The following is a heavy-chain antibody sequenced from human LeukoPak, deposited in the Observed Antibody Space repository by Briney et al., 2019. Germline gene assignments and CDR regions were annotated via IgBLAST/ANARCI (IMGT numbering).Heavy chain of an antibody. CDR3: ARDSYSGSNY. J-gene: IGHJ4*02. D-gene: IGHD2-15*01. CDR1: GGSISSGGYY. Sequence: SEILSLTCTVSGGSISSGGYYWSWIRQPPGKGLEWIGYIYHSGSTYYNPSLKSRVTISVDRSKNQFSLKLSSVTAADTAVYYCARDSYSGSNYWGQGTLVTVSS. V-gene: IGHV4-30-2*01. CDR2: IYHSGST.